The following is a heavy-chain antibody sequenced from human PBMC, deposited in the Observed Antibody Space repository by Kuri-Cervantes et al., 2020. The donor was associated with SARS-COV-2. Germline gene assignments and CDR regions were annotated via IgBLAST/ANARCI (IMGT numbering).Heavy chain of an antibody. CDR1: GGSISSYY. Sequence: SETLSLTCTVSGGSISSYYWGWIRQPPGKGLEWIGSIYYSGSTFYNPSLKSRVTISVDTSKNQFSLKLSSVTAADTAVYYCARHFSWGSGEKYYDILTRPDYGMDVWGQGTTVTVSS. J-gene: IGHJ6*02. CDR3: ARHFSWGSGEKYYDILTRPDYGMDV. V-gene: IGHV4-39*01. CDR2: IYYSGST. D-gene: IGHD3-9*01.